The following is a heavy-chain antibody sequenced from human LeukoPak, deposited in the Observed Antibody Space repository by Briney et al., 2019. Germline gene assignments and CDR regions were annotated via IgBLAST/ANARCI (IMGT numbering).Heavy chain of an antibody. Sequence: EASVKVSCKASGYTFTSYAMHWVRQAPGQRLEWMGWINAGNGNTKYSQKFQGRVTITRDTSASTAYMELSSLRSEDTAVYYCARPTIPGGMDVWGQGTTVTVSS. CDR3: ARPTIPGGMDV. D-gene: IGHD5-12*01. CDR2: INAGNGNT. J-gene: IGHJ6*02. V-gene: IGHV1-3*01. CDR1: GYTFTSYA.